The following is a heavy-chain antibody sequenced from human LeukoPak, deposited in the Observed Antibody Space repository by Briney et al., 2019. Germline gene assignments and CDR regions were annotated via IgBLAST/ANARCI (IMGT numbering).Heavy chain of an antibody. CDR3: AREGLGGYYYDSSGYYTNWFDP. CDR2: MNPNSGHA. CDR1: GYTFTNYD. J-gene: IGHJ5*02. D-gene: IGHD3-22*01. Sequence: ASVKVSCKASGYTFTNYDLNWVRQAAGQGLEWMGWMNPNSGHAGYAQKFQGRVTMTRNTSISTAYMELSSLRSEDTAVYYCAREGLGGYYYDSSGYYTNWFDPWGQGTLVTVSS. V-gene: IGHV1-8*01.